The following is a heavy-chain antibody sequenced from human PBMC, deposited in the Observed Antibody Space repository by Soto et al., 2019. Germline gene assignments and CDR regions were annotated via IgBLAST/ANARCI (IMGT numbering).Heavy chain of an antibody. V-gene: IGHV1-8*01. Sequence: ASVKVSCKASGYTFTSYDINWVRQATGQGLEWMGWMNPNSGNTGYAQKFQGRVTMTRNTSISTAYMELSSLRSEDTAVYYCARGLRHYYYYGMDVWGQGATVTVSS. CDR2: MNPNSGNT. CDR1: GYTFTSYD. CDR3: ARGLRHYYYYGMDV. J-gene: IGHJ6*02.